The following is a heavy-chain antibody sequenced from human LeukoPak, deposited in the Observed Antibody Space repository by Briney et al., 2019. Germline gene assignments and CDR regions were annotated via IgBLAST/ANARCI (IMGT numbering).Heavy chain of an antibody. Sequence: ASVKVSCKASGYTFTSYYMHWVRQAPGQGLEWMGRINPNSGGTNYAQKFQGRVTMTRDTSISTAYMELSRLRSDDTAVYYCARDPYYYDSSGYYPFDPWGQGTLVTVSS. CDR3: ARDPYYYDSSGYYPFDP. CDR1: GYTFTSYY. D-gene: IGHD3-22*01. J-gene: IGHJ5*02. CDR2: INPNSGGT. V-gene: IGHV1-2*06.